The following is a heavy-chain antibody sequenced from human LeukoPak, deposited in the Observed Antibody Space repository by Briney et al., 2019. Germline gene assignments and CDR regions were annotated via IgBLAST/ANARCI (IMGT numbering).Heavy chain of an antibody. V-gene: IGHV3-21*01. CDR1: GFTFSSYS. Sequence: GGSLRLSCAASGFTFSSYSMNWVRQAPGKGLEWVSSISSSSSYIYYADSMKGRFTISRDNAKNSLYLQMNSLRAEDTAVYYCARHKYYYDSSGRDFDYWGQGTLVTVSS. CDR3: ARHKYYYDSSGRDFDY. J-gene: IGHJ4*02. D-gene: IGHD3-22*01. CDR2: ISSSSSYI.